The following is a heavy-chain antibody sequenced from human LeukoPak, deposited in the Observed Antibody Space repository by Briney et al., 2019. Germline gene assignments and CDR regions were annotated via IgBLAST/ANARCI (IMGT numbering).Heavy chain of an antibody. CDR3: TTASTVTSDIDY. CDR1: GFTFSNAW. CDR2: IKSKTDGGTT. D-gene: IGHD4-17*01. V-gene: IGHV3-15*01. Sequence: PGGSLRLSCAASGFTFSNAWMSWVRQAPGKGLEWVGRIKSKTDGGTTDYAAPVKGGFTISRDDSKNTLYLQMNSLKTEDTAVYYCTTASTVTSDIDYWGQGTLVTVSS. J-gene: IGHJ4*02.